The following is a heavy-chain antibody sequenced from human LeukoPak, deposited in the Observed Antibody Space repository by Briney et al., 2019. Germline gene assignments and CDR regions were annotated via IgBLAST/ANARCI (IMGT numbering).Heavy chain of an antibody. V-gene: IGHV3-30*04. CDR2: ISYDGSNK. CDR1: GFTFSSYV. CDR3: AAAPQTYRYLGY. Sequence: PGGSLRLSCAASGFTFSSYVMHWVRQVPGKGLEWVAVISYDGSNKYYADSVKGRFTISRDNDKNSLYLQMNILRAEDTAVYYCAAAPQTYRYLGYWGQGTLVTVSS. J-gene: IGHJ4*02. D-gene: IGHD3-16*02.